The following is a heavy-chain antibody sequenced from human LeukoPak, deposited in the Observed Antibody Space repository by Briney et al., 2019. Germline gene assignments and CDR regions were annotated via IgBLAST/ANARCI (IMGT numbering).Heavy chain of an antibody. CDR3: ARGNVLFWFDP. J-gene: IGHJ5*02. CDR2: ISSSSSYI. V-gene: IGHV3-21*01. Sequence: KPGGSLRLSCAASGFTFSSYSMNWVRQAPEKGLEWVSSISSSSSYIYYADSVKGRFTISRDNAKNSLYLQMNSLRAEDTAVYYCARGNVLFWFDPWGQGTLVTVSS. D-gene: IGHD3-16*01. CDR1: GFTFSSYS.